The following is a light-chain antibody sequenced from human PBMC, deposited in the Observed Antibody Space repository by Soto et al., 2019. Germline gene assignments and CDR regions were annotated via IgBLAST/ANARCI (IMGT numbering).Light chain of an antibody. CDR3: QVWHSSTDHYV. J-gene: IGLJ1*01. CDR2: DDS. CDR1: NIGSKS. V-gene: IGLV3-21*02. Sequence: SYVLTQPPSVSVAPGQTATITCGGDNIGSKSVHWYQQKPGQAPVLVVHDDSDRPSGIPERFSGSNSGNTATLTIARVEAGDEADYYCQVWHSSTDHYVFGIGTKLTVL.